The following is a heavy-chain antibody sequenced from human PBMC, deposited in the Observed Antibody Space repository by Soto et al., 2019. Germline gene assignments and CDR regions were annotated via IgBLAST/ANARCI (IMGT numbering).Heavy chain of an antibody. D-gene: IGHD3-9*01. J-gene: IGHJ6*02. CDR1: GFSLSNARMG. CDR3: ALIPYHDMLAGYLPDYLYAMDV. V-gene: IGHV2-26*01. Sequence: ESGPTLVNPTETLTLTCTVSGFSLSNARMGVSWIRQPPGKALEWLAHIFSNDEKSYNTSLKTRLTISKDTSKSQVVLIMTNMDPVDTATYYCALIPYHDMLAGYLPDYLYAMDVWGQGTTVTVSS. CDR2: IFSNDEK.